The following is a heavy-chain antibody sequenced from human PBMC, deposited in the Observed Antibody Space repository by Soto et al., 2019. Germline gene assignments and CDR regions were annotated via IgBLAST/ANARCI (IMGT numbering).Heavy chain of an antibody. CDR1: GYTFTSYD. Sequence: ASVKVSCKASGYTFTSYDINWVRQAPGQGFEWMGWINPNGGVTKYAQKFQGWVSMTRDTSIRTVYMQLSRLRYDDTAIYYCARESGGATATLDYYYFYMDVWGTGTTVTVSS. J-gene: IGHJ6*03. CDR2: INPNGGVT. CDR3: ARESGGATATLDYYYFYMDV. V-gene: IGHV1-2*04. D-gene: IGHD5-12*01.